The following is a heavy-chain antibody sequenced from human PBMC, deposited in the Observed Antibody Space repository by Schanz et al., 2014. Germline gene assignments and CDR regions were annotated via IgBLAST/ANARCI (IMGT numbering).Heavy chain of an antibody. CDR1: GFTFSSYV. CDR3: AREGHSYVHLDI. J-gene: IGHJ3*02. D-gene: IGHD5-18*01. Sequence: EVQVVESGGGFVQPGGSLRLSCAASGFTFSSYVMNWVRQAPGRGLEWVSFISASGDSTSYADSVKGRFTISRDNAKNSLDLQMNSLRAEDTAVYYCAREGHSYVHLDIWGQGTMVTVSS. V-gene: IGHV3-48*04. CDR2: ISASGDST.